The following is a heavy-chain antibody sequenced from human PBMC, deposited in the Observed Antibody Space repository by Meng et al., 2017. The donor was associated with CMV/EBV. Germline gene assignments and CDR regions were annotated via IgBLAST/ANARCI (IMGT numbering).Heavy chain of an antibody. J-gene: IGHJ4*02. D-gene: IGHD1-14*01. Sequence: QVQLPESGPGLVKPSQTLALTCTVSGGSISSGDYYWSWIRQPPGKGLERIGYIYYSGSTYYNPSLKSRVTISVDTSKNQFSLKLSSVTAADTAVYYCARVMGPNRTPYYFDYWGQGTLVTVSS. CDR2: IYYSGST. V-gene: IGHV4-30-4*08. CDR3: ARVMGPNRTPYYFDY. CDR1: GGSISSGDYY.